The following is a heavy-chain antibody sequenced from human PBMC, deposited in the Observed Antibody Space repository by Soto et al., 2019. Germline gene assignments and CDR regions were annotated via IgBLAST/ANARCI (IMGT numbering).Heavy chain of an antibody. J-gene: IGHJ4*02. CDR1: GFTFSSCA. CDR2: ISWNSGNI. Sequence: GGSRRISCAASGFTFSSCAMGWVRQAPGKGLEWVSSISWNSGNIGYADSVKGRFTTSRDNAENSLYLQMNSLRPEDTALYYCVRSKCGCSYGTPFDYWGQGTMVTVSS. CDR3: VRSKCGCSYGTPFDY. D-gene: IGHD2-8*01. V-gene: IGHV3-9*01.